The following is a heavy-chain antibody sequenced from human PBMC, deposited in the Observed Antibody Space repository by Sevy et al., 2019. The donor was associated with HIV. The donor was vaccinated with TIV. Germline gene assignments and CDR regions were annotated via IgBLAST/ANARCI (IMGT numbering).Heavy chain of an antibody. J-gene: IGHJ4*02. D-gene: IGHD3-10*01. CDR2: ISYDGSNK. CDR3: AREFQLGPSFDY. Sequence: GGSLRLSCAASGFTFSSYAMHWVRQAPGKGLEWVAVISYDGSNKYYADSVKGRFTISRDNSKNTLYLQMNSLRAEDTAVYYCAREFQLGPSFDYWGQGILVTVSS. V-gene: IGHV3-30-3*01. CDR1: GFTFSSYA.